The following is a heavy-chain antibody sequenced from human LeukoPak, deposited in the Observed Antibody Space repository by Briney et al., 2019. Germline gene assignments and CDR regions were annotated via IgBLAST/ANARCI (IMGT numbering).Heavy chain of an antibody. CDR1: GFTFSNYW. D-gene: IGHD3-10*02. J-gene: IGHJ6*04. V-gene: IGHV3-7*01. Sequence: GGSLRLSCAASGFTFSNYWMSWVRHAPGKGLEWVANIRLDGSEKYYVDSVKGRFTISRDNAKNPLYLQMNSLRAEDTAVYYCAELGITMIGGVWGKGTTVTISS. CDR2: IRLDGSEK. CDR3: AELGITMIGGV.